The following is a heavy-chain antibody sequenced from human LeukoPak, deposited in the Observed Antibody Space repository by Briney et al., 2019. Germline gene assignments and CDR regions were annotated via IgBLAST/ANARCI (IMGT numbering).Heavy chain of an antibody. Sequence: ASVKVSCKASGYTFTSYDINWVRQAPGQGLEWMGIINPSGGSTSYAQKFQGRVTMTRDTSTSTVYMELSSLRSEDTAVYYCARAPGSGIAVAQYYFDYWGQGTLVTVSS. CDR1: GYTFTSYD. CDR3: ARAPGSGIAVAQYYFDY. D-gene: IGHD6-19*01. CDR2: INPSGGST. V-gene: IGHV1-46*01. J-gene: IGHJ4*02.